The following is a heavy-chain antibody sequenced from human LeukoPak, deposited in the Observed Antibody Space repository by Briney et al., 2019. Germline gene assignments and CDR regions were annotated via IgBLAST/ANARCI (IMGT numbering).Heavy chain of an antibody. CDR2: IKGDESAR. D-gene: IGHD1-26*01. CDR1: GFTFSTYW. V-gene: IGHV3-7*01. Sequence: GGSLRLSCAASGFTFSTYWMAWFRQAPGKGLEWVANIKGDESARHQADSVKGRFTISRDNAQNSVYLQMSSLRGEDTAVYCCARDVGGSLDYWGQGTLVTVSS. J-gene: IGHJ4*02. CDR3: ARDVGGSLDY.